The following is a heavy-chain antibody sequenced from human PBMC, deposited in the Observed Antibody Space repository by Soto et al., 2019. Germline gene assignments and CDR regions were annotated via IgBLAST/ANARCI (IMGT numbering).Heavy chain of an antibody. CDR2: INAGNDNT. J-gene: IGHJ4*02. CDR3: ARSEYTSVWTGH. Sequence: QVQLVQSGAEEKKPGASVKVSCKASGYTFTSYAMHWVRQAPGQRLEWMGWINAGNDNTKYSQKFQGRVTITRDTSASTAYMELSSLRSEDTAVYYCARSEYTSVWTGHWGQGTLVTVSS. D-gene: IGHD6-19*01. CDR1: GYTFTSYA. V-gene: IGHV1-3*05.